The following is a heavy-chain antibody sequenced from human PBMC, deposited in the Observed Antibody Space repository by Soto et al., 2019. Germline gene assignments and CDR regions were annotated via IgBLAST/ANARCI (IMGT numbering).Heavy chain of an antibody. Sequence: PGGSLRLSCAASGFTFSSYSINWVRQAPGKGLEWVSSISSSSSYIYYADSVKGRFTISRDNAKNSLYLQMNSLRAEDTAVYYCARGPRIAAAGGIDYWGQGTLVTVSS. V-gene: IGHV3-21*01. D-gene: IGHD6-13*01. CDR1: GFTFSSYS. J-gene: IGHJ4*02. CDR3: ARGPRIAAAGGIDY. CDR2: ISSSSSYI.